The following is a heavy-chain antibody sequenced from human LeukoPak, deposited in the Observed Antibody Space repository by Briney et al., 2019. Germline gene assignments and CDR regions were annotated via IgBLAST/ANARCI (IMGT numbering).Heavy chain of an antibody. CDR1: GYSFTSYW. CDR2: IYPGDSDT. J-gene: IGHJ5*02. Sequence: GESLKISCKGSGYSFTSYWIGWVRQMPGKGLEWMGIIYPGDSDTRYSPSFQGQVTISADKSISTAYLQWSSLKASDTAMYYCARLGVGYQLLGNWFDPWGQGTLVTVSS. D-gene: IGHD2-2*01. V-gene: IGHV5-51*01. CDR3: ARLGVGYQLLGNWFDP.